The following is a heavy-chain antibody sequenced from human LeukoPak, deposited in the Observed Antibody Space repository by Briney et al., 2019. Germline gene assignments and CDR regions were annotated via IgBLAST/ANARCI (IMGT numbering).Heavy chain of an antibody. V-gene: IGHV3-53*01. D-gene: IGHD3-10*01. CDR2: IHSGGST. Sequence: GGSLRLSCAASGFTVSNNYMSWVRQAPGKGLEWVSVIHSGGSTYYADSVRGRFTISRDNSKNTLYLQMNSLRAEDTAVYYCARGYGSRSYYNPFDYWGQGTLVTVSS. J-gene: IGHJ4*02. CDR1: GFTVSNNY. CDR3: ARGYGSRSYYNPFDY.